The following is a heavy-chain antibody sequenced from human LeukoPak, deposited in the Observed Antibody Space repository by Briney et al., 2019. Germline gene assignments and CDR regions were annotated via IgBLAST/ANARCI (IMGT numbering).Heavy chain of an antibody. CDR2: INHIGST. CDR3: ARGGGGWLPFDY. V-gene: IGHV4-34*01. Sequence: SETLSLTCAVYGGSFSGYYWSWIRQPPGKGLEWIGEINHIGSTDYNPSLKSRVTISVDTSKNQFSLKLSSVTAADMAVYYCARGGGGWLPFDYWGQGTLVTVSS. D-gene: IGHD5-24*01. CDR1: GGSFSGYY. J-gene: IGHJ4*02.